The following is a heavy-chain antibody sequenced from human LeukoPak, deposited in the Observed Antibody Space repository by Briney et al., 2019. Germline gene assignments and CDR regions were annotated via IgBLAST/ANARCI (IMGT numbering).Heavy chain of an antibody. CDR2: IYYGGGT. CDR1: GGSISSGGYS. J-gene: IGHJ4*02. V-gene: IGHV4-30-4*07. CDR3: ARGGHFSATGSYYQGFDY. D-gene: IGHD3-10*01. Sequence: PSQTLSLTCAVSGGSISSGGYSWSWIRQPPGKGLEWIGYIYYGGGTYYNPSLKSRVTISVDTSQNQFSLKVNSVTAADTAVYYCARGGHFSATGSYYQGFDYWGQGTLVTVSS.